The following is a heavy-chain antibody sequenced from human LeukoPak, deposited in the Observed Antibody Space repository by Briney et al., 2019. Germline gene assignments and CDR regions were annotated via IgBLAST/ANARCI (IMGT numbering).Heavy chain of an antibody. J-gene: IGHJ4*02. D-gene: IGHD3-3*01. CDR2: IKKKIEGGTT. CDR3: TTRIITTSDF. Sequence: GGSLRLSCAASGFTFSNVWMNWVRQAPGKGLEWIGRIKKKIEGGTTEYAAPVKGRFTIARDDSKNTLYLQMNSLTTEDTAVYYCTTRIITTSDFWGQGTVVTVSS. CDR1: GFTFSNVW. V-gene: IGHV3-15*01.